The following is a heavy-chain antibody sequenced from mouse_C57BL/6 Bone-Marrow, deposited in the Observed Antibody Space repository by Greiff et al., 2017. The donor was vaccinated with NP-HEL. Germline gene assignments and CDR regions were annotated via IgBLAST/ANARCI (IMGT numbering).Heavy chain of an antibody. CDR2: INPYNGGT. CDR3: ASAPITTVVATGDY. D-gene: IGHD1-1*01. CDR1: GYTFTDYY. J-gene: IGHJ2*01. Sequence: VQLQQSGPVLVKPGASVKMSCKASGYTFTDYYMNWVKQSHGKSLEWIGVINPYNGGTSYNQKFKGKATLTVDKSSSTAYMELNSLTSEDSAVYYCASAPITTVVATGDYWGQGTTLTVSS. V-gene: IGHV1-19*01.